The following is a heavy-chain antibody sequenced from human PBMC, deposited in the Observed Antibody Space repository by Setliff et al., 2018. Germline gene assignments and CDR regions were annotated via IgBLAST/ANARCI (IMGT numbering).Heavy chain of an antibody. Sequence: ASVKVSCKVSGYTFTVNHIHWVKQAPGKGLEWVGLVGPEDGETIYAGKFQGRIAMSADTSTATAYMELSSLLIEDTAVYYCAAGGPDFWGQGTLVTVSS. V-gene: IGHV1-69-2*01. CDR2: VGPEDGET. D-gene: IGHD3-16*01. CDR1: GYTFTVNH. CDR3: AAGGPDF. J-gene: IGHJ4*02.